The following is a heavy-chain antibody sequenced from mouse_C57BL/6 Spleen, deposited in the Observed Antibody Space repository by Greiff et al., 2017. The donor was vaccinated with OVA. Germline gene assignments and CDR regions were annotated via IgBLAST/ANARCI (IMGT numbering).Heavy chain of an antibody. Sequence: VQLQQPGAELVKPGASVKLSCKASGYTFTSYWMHWVKQRPGQGLEWIGMIHPNSGSTNYNEKFKSKATLTVDKSSSTAYMKLSSLTSEDSAFYYCAIDSSGLRGYYFDYWGQGTTLTVSS. J-gene: IGHJ2*01. V-gene: IGHV1-64*01. CDR2: IHPNSGST. D-gene: IGHD3-2*02. CDR1: GYTFTSYW. CDR3: AIDSSGLRGYYFDY.